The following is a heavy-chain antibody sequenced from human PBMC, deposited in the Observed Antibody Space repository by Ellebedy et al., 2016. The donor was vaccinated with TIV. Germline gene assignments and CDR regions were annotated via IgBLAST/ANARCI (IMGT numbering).Heavy chain of an antibody. V-gene: IGHV3-7*01. CDR1: GFSFRSYW. CDR3: ATDGSYGDYLSPTHAFVI. Sequence: GESLKISCVGSGFSFRSYWMSWVRQAPGKGLEWVANMNQDGSDKYYVDSVKGRFTVSRDNAKNSLYLQMTSLRADDTAVYYCATDGSYGDYLSPTHAFVIWGQGTMVTVSS. D-gene: IGHD4-17*01. J-gene: IGHJ3*02. CDR2: MNQDGSDK.